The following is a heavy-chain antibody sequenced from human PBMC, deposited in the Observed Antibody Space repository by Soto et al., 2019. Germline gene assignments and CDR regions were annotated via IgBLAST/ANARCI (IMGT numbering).Heavy chain of an antibody. CDR3: ARDWGSSGWPN. D-gene: IGHD6-19*01. Sequence: PSETLSLTCTVSGHSLSSGGYYWSWIRQQPGKGLEWLGYIYFTGCTLYNPSLKHRLAMSLDTPKNQFSLKLRSVTATDTAMYYCARDWGSSGWPNWGQGTLVTVSS. J-gene: IGHJ4*02. CDR2: IYFTGCT. V-gene: IGHV4-31*03. CDR1: GHSLSSGGYY.